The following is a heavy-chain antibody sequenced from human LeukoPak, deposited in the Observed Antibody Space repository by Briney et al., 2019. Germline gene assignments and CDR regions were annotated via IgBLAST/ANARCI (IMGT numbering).Heavy chain of an antibody. J-gene: IGHJ4*02. CDR1: GFTFSDYY. D-gene: IGHD6-19*01. CDR2: ISSSSSYT. Sequence: PGGSLRLSCAASGFTFSDYYMSWIRQAPGKGLEWVSYISSSSSYTNYADSVKGRFTISRDNAKSSLYLQMNSLRAEDTAVYYCARLSGSSGWTNEYYFDYWGQGTLVTVSS. V-gene: IGHV3-11*03. CDR3: ARLSGSSGWTNEYYFDY.